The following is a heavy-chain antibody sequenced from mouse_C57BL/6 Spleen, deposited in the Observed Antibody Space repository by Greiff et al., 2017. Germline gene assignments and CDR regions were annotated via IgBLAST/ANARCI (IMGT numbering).Heavy chain of an antibody. Sequence: QVQLQQSGAELVKPGASVKMSCKASGYTFTGYWITWVKQRPGQGLEWIGDIYPGSGSTNYNEKFKSKATLAVDTSSSTAYMQLSSLTSEDSAVYYCARNSDYYGSSYGYVEVWGTGTTVTVSS. CDR2: IYPGSGST. CDR1: GYTFTGYW. CDR3: ARNSDYYGSSYGYVEV. J-gene: IGHJ1*03. D-gene: IGHD1-1*01. V-gene: IGHV1-55*01.